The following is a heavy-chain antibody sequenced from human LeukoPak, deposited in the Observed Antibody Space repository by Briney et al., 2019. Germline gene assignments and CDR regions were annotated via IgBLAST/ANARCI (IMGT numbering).Heavy chain of an antibody. V-gene: IGHV4-31*11. CDR2: IYYSGST. J-gene: IGHJ4*02. D-gene: IGHD5/OR15-5a*01. Sequence: SETLSLTCAVSGYSISSDYYWSWIRQHPGKGLEWIGYIYYSGSTYYNPSLKSRVTISVDTSKNQFSLKLSSVTAADTAVYYCARCPVCLYWGQGTLVTVSS. CDR3: ARCPVCLY. CDR1: GYSISSDYY.